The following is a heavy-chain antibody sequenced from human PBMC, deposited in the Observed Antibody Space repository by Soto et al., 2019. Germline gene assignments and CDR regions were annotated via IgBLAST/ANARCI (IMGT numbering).Heavy chain of an antibody. CDR1: GYIFTSYY. D-gene: IGHD3-22*01. CDR2: INPFDGSR. Sequence: ASVKVSCKASGYIFTSYYIHWVRQAPGQGLEWMGWINPFDGSRMFAQSFQGRVTMTRDTSTSTVYMEVSSLRSEDTAVYYCARPGDSSGCRVYYYYYGMDVXG. V-gene: IGHV1-46*01. CDR3: ARPGDSSGCRVYYYYYGMDV. J-gene: IGHJ6*02.